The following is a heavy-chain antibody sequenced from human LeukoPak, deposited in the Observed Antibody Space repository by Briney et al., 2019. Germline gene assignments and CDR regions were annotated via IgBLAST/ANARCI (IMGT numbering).Heavy chain of an antibody. Sequence: SQTLSLTCTVSGGSISSGGYYWSWIRQPPGKGLEWIGYIYHSGSTYHNPSLKSRVTISVDRSKNQFSLKLSSVTAADTAVYYCARLKYDYYFDYWGQGTLVTVSS. CDR3: ARLKYDYYFDY. V-gene: IGHV4-30-2*01. CDR2: IYHSGST. CDR1: GGSISSGGYY. J-gene: IGHJ4*02. D-gene: IGHD4/OR15-4a*01.